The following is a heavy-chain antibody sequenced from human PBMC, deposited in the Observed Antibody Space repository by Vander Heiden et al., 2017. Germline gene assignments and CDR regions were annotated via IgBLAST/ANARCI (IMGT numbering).Heavy chain of an antibody. J-gene: IGHJ4*02. CDR1: GFPFSSYA. V-gene: IGHV3-23*01. CDR3: AKTRCTNGVCSYYFDY. CDR2: ISGRGGST. Sequence: EVQLLESGGGLVQPGGSLRLSFAASGFPFSSYAMSWVRQAQGKGLEWVSAISGRGGSTYYADSVKGRFTISRDNSKNTLYLQMNSLRAEDTAVYYCAKTRCTNGVCSYYFDYWGQGTLVTVSS. D-gene: IGHD2-8*01.